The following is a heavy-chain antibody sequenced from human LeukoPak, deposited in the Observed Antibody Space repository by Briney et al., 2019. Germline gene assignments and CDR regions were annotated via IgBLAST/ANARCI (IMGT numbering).Heavy chain of an antibody. CDR1: GFTFSSYS. Sequence: GGSLRLSCAASGFTFSSYSMNWVRQAPGKGLEWVSSISSSSYIYYADSVKGRFTISRDNAKNSLYLQMNSLRAEDTAVYYCARDRGYYYDSSGYDAFDIWGQGTMVTVSS. J-gene: IGHJ3*02. CDR2: ISSSSYI. CDR3: ARDRGYYYDSSGYDAFDI. V-gene: IGHV3-21*01. D-gene: IGHD3-22*01.